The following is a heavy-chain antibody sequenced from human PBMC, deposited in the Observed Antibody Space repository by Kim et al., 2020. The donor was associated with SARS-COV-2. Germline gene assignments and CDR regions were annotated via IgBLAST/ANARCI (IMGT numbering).Heavy chain of an antibody. J-gene: IGHJ4*02. Sequence: GGSLRLSCAASGFSISGYEMNWVRQAPGKGLEWVSYVSSSGRDIYYADSVKGRFTISRDNARNSLFLQMNSLRAEEPAIYYCVADYSTLSDYFDDWGQGTPVTVSS. CDR2: VSSSGRDI. D-gene: IGHD2-2*01. CDR3: VADYSTLSDYFDD. CDR1: GFSISGYE. V-gene: IGHV3-48*03.